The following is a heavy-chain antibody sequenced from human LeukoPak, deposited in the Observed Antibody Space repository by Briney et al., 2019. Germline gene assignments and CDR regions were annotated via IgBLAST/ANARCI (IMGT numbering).Heavy chain of an antibody. V-gene: IGHV4-59*08. Sequence: SGPGLVKPSETLSLTCTVSGGSISNYYWNWIRQPPGKGLEWIGNIYYSGSTNYNPSLKSRVTISVDTSKNQFSLKLSSVTAADTAVYYCARRVYGDYGNWFDPWGQGTLVTVSS. CDR2: IYYSGST. CDR3: ARRVYGDYGNWFDP. CDR1: GGSISNYY. J-gene: IGHJ5*02. D-gene: IGHD4-17*01.